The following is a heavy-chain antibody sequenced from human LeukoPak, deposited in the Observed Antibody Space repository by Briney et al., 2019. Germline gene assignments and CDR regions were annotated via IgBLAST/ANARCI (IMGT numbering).Heavy chain of an antibody. CDR3: ALRSGSYPIDY. D-gene: IGHD1-26*01. CDR2: ISYDGSNK. CDR1: GFTFSSYG. V-gene: IGHV3-30*03. Sequence: GGSLRLSCAASGFTFSSYGMHWVRQAPGKGLEWVAVISYDGSNKYYADSVKGRITISRDNSKNTLYLQMNSLRAEDTAVYYCALRSGSYPIDYWGQGTLVTVSS. J-gene: IGHJ4*02.